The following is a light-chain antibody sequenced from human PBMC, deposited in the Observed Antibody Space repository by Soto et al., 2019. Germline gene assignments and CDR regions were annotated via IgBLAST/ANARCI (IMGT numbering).Light chain of an antibody. Sequence: QSALTQPASVSGSPGQSITISCTGTSSDVGGYNYVSWYQQHPGKAPKVVIYEVSNRPSGISHRFSGSKSGNTASLTISGLQAEDEADYYCSSYTGTNAFLFGTGTKLTVL. V-gene: IGLV2-14*01. J-gene: IGLJ1*01. CDR3: SSYTGTNAFL. CDR2: EVS. CDR1: SSDVGGYNY.